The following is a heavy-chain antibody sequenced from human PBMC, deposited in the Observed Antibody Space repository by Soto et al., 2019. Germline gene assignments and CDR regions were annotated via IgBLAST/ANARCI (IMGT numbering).Heavy chain of an antibody. J-gene: IGHJ6*02. V-gene: IGHV3-30*18. CDR3: AKGGYGGNSRYYYGMDV. Sequence: LRLSCAASGFTFSSYGMHWVRQAPGKGLEWVAVISYDGSNKYYADSVKGRFTISRDNSKNTLYLQMNSLRAEDTAVYYCAKGGYGGNSRYYYGMDVWGQGTAVTVSS. CDR1: GFTFSSYG. D-gene: IGHD2-21*02. CDR2: ISYDGSNK.